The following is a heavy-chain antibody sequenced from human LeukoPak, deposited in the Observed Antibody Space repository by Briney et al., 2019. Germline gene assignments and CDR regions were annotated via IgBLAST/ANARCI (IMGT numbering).Heavy chain of an antibody. V-gene: IGHV4-4*07. D-gene: IGHD6-6*01. Sequence: SETLSLTCTVSGGSISSYYWSWIRQPAGEGLEWIGRIYTSGSTNYNPSLKSRVTMSVDTSKNQFSLKLSSVTAADTAVYYCARDGIAARPNYFQHWGQGTLVTVSS. J-gene: IGHJ1*01. CDR2: IYTSGST. CDR1: GGSISSYY. CDR3: ARDGIAARPNYFQH.